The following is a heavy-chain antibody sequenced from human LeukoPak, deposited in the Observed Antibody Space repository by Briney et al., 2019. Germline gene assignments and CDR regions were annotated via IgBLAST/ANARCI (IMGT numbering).Heavy chain of an antibody. CDR1: GGTFSSYA. V-gene: IGHV1-69*05. Sequence: ASVKVSCKASGGTFSSYAISWVRQAPGQGLEWMGGIIPIFGTANYAQKFQGRVTITTDESTSTAYMELSSLRSEDTAVYYCARDQGGSYFDAFDIWGQGTMVTVSS. J-gene: IGHJ3*02. CDR3: ARDQGGSYFDAFDI. CDR2: IIPIFGTA. D-gene: IGHD1-26*01.